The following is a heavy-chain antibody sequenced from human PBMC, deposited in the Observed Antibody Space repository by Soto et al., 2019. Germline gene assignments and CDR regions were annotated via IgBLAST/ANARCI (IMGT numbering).Heavy chain of an antibody. Sequence: SETLSLTCTLCGGSISSYYWSWIRQPPGKGLEWIGYIYYSGSTNYNPSLKSRVTISVDTSKNQFSLKLSSVTAADTAVYYCARVDDILTGYYDAFDIWGQGTMVT. CDR3: ARVDDILTGYYDAFDI. V-gene: IGHV4-59*01. CDR1: GGSISSYY. J-gene: IGHJ3*02. D-gene: IGHD3-9*01. CDR2: IYYSGST.